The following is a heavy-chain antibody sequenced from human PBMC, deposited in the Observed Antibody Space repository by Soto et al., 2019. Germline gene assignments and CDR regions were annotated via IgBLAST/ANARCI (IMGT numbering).Heavy chain of an antibody. CDR1: GGSFSGYY. CDR3: ARELVVVPAARDYYYYGMDV. Sequence: SETLSLTCAVYGGSFSGYYWSWIRQPPGKGLEWIGEISHSGSTNYNPSLKSRVTISVDTSKNQFSLKLSSVTAADTAVYYCARELVVVPAARDYYYYGMDVWGQGTTVTVSS. J-gene: IGHJ6*02. V-gene: IGHV4-34*01. CDR2: ISHSGST. D-gene: IGHD2-2*01.